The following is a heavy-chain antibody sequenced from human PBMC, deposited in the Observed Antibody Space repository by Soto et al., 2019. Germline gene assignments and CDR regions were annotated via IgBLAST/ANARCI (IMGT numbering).Heavy chain of an antibody. J-gene: IGHJ4*02. CDR1: GFTFSSYA. V-gene: IGHV3-64*01. Sequence: EVQLVESGGGLVQPGGSLRLSCAASGFTFSSYAMHWVRQAPGQGLEYVSAISSTGGYTYYAISVKGRFTISRDNSKNTLYLQLGSLRAEDMAVYYCARVASVGTIVYYFDFWGQGTLVTVSS. CDR3: ARVASVGTIVYYFDF. CDR2: ISSTGGYT. D-gene: IGHD1-26*01.